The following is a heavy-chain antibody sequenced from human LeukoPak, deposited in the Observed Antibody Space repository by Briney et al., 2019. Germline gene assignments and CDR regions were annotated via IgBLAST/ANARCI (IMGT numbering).Heavy chain of an antibody. CDR2: INHSGNT. Sequence: SETLSLTCAVYGGSFSDYYWSWIRQPPGKGLEWIGEINHSGNTNYNASLKSRATISVDTSRTQFSLKLSSVTAADTAVYHCARVNWNDVLFTWGPGTLVTVSS. J-gene: IGHJ4*02. CDR1: GGSFSDYY. V-gene: IGHV4-34*01. CDR3: ARVNWNDVLFT. D-gene: IGHD1-1*01.